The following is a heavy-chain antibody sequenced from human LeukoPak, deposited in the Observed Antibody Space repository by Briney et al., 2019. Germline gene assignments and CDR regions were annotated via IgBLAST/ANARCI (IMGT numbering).Heavy chain of an antibody. CDR2: LNSDGSVT. Sequence: GGSLRLSCAASGFTFSLYLMHWVRQTPGKGLVWVSRLNSDGSVTNYTDSVKGRFTISRDNAKNTLYLQMNSLRAEDTALYYCVREYCGGDCYTDFWGQGTLVTVSS. J-gene: IGHJ4*02. CDR1: GFTFSLYL. CDR3: VREYCGGDCYTDF. V-gene: IGHV3-74*01. D-gene: IGHD2-21*02.